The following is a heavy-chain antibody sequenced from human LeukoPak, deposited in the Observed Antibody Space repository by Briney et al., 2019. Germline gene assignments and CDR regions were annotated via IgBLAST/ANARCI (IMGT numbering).Heavy chain of an antibody. V-gene: IGHV5-10-1*01. D-gene: IGHD6-25*01. CDR3: ARRYSSDYYWDD. CDR2: IDPSDSYT. Sequence: GASLRISCRGSGYRFTTYWISWVRQMPGKGLEWMGRIDPSDSYTKYNPSFQGHVTISADKSISTAYLQWSSLKASDSAMYYCARRYSSDYYWDDWGQGTLVTVSS. J-gene: IGHJ4*02. CDR1: GYRFTTYW.